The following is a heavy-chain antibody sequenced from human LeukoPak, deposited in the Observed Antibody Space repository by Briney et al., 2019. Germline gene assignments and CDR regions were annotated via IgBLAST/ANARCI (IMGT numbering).Heavy chain of an antibody. Sequence: ASVKVSCKASGYTFTGYYMHWVRQAPGQGLEWMGRINPNSGGTNYAQKFQGRVTMTRDTSISTAYMELSRLRSGDTAVYYCERGLDYDILTGYFRDYWGQGTLVTVSS. CDR1: GYTFTGYY. J-gene: IGHJ4*02. CDR2: INPNSGGT. V-gene: IGHV1-2*06. CDR3: ERGLDYDILTGYFRDY. D-gene: IGHD3-9*01.